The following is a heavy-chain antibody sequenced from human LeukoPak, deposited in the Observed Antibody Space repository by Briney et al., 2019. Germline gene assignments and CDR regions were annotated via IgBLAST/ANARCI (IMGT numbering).Heavy chain of an antibody. Sequence: SETLSLTCAVSGGSISRYYRNWIRQPPGERLEWIGWIHYSGSTAYNPSLESRVTMSVDTSKNHISLKMTSVTAADTATYYCARWGYFDSSTYFVVEYWGQGVLVTVSS. CDR3: ARWGYFDSSTYFVVEY. V-gene: IGHV4-59*01. J-gene: IGHJ4*02. CDR1: GGSISRYY. D-gene: IGHD3-22*01. CDR2: IHYSGST.